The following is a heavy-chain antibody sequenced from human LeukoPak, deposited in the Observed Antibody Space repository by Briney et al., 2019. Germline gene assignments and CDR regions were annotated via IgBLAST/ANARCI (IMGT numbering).Heavy chain of an antibody. CDR1: GFTFSSYA. D-gene: IGHD4-11*01. CDR2: ITGSGGNT. V-gene: IGHV3-23*01. CDR3: VSEYSKGDV. Sequence: GGSLRLSRAASGFTFSSYAMSWVRQAPGKGLEWVSGITGSGGNTYYADSAKGRFTISRDNSKTTLYLKMNSRRGEDAAVFYCVSEYSKGDVCGQETMVSVS. J-gene: IGHJ3*01.